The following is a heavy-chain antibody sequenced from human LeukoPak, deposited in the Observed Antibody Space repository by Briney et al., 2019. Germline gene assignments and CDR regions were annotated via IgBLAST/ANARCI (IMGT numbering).Heavy chain of an antibody. CDR2: INPDGSTI. CDR1: GFTFSNYW. Sequence: GGSLRLSCAASGFTFSNYWVHWVRQAPGKGLVWVSRINPDGSTINYADSVKGRFTISRDNAKNTLYLQMNSLRAEDTVVYYCGRDSGYSIAIWGQGTMVSVSS. D-gene: IGHD6-13*01. CDR3: GRDSGYSIAI. J-gene: IGHJ3*02. V-gene: IGHV3-74*01.